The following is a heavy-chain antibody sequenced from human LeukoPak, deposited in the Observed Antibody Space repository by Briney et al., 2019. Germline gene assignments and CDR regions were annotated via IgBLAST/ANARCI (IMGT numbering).Heavy chain of an antibody. J-gene: IGHJ4*02. CDR2: ISYDGSNK. CDR3: ARVDSGSHEGTFDY. V-gene: IGHV3-30-3*01. Sequence: GGSLRLSCAASGFTFSSYAMHWVRQAPGKGLEWVAVISYDGSNKYYADSVKGRFTISRDNSKNTLYLQMNSLRAEDTAVYYCARVDSGSHEGTFDYWGQGTLATVSS. CDR1: GFTFSSYA. D-gene: IGHD1-26*01.